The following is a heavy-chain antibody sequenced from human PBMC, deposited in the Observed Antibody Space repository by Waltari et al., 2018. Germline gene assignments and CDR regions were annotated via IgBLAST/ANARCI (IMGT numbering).Heavy chain of an antibody. CDR3: AKVTAFGSGSYDF. D-gene: IGHD3-10*01. J-gene: IGHJ4*02. V-gene: IGHV3-9*01. Sequence: EVQLVESGGGLVQPGRSLRLSCAASGFTFDVYAMHWVRQTPGKGLEWVAGISWNSGTIVYADSVKGRFTISRDNAKNSLYLQMNSLRVEDTALYYCAKVTAFGSGSYDFWGQGTLVTVSS. CDR2: ISWNSGTI. CDR1: GFTFDVYA.